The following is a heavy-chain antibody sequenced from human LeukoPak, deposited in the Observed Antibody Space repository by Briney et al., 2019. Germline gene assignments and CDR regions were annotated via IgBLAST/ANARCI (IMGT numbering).Heavy chain of an antibody. CDR2: ISGSGGST. CDR1: GGSFSGYY. J-gene: IGHJ5*02. V-gene: IGHV3-23*01. Sequence: ETLSLTCAVYGGSFSGYYWSWVRQAPGKGLEWVSAISGSGGSTYYADSVKGRFTISRDNSKNTLYLQMNSLRAEDTAVYYCAKGGSWGQGTLVTVSS. CDR3: AKGGS.